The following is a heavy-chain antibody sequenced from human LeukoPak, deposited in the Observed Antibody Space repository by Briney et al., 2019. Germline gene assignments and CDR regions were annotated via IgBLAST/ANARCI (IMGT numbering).Heavy chain of an antibody. CDR1: GVSFSGYY. D-gene: IGHD3-9*01. J-gene: IGHJ4*02. CDR2: INDSGST. Sequence: SETLSLTCAVYGVSFSGYYWSWIRQPPGKGLEWIGEINDSGSTNYNPSLKSRVTISEDTSKNQFSLKLNSVTAADTAVYYCARGLPANILTGYSLPYYFDYWGQGTLVTVSS. CDR3: ARGLPANILTGYSLPYYFDY. V-gene: IGHV4-34*01.